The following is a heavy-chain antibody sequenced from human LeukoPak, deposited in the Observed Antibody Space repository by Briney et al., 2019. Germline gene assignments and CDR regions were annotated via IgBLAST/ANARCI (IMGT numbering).Heavy chain of an antibody. J-gene: IGHJ4*02. V-gene: IGHV3-48*03. D-gene: IGHD6-19*01. CDR1: GFTFSIYE. CDR3: AGEDSSGLDY. Sequence: GGSLRLSCAASGFTFSIYEMNWVRQAPGKGLEWVSSSSGSTIYYADSVKGRFTISRDNAKNSLYLQMNSLRAEDTAIYYCAGEDSSGLDYWGQGTLVTVSS. CDR2: SSSGSTI.